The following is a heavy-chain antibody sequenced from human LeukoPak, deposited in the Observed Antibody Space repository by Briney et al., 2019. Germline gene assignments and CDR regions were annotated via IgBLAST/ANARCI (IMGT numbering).Heavy chain of an antibody. V-gene: IGHV3-23*01. J-gene: IGHJ4*02. CDR2: LSGSGGNT. Sequence: GGSLRLSCAASGFTFSSYAMRWVRQAPGKGLEWVSTLSGSGGNTYYADSVKGGVTISRDNSKNTLYLQMNSLRAEDTAVYHCAKGSYYYDSADYFDYWGQGTLVTVSS. CDR3: AKGSYYYDSADYFDY. CDR1: GFTFSSYA. D-gene: IGHD3-22*01.